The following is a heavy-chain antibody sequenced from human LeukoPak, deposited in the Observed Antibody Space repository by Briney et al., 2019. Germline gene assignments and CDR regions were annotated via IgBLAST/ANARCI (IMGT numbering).Heavy chain of an antibody. CDR1: GFTFSSYS. D-gene: IGHD3-10*01. CDR3: ARDGVLLWFGELIGLDY. J-gene: IGHJ4*02. CDR2: ISSSSSCI. Sequence: GGSLRLSCAASGFTFSSYSMNWVRQAPGKGLEWVSSISSSSSCIYYADSVKGRFTISRDNAKNSLYLQMNSLRAEDTAVYYCARDGVLLWFGELIGLDYWGQGTLVTVSS. V-gene: IGHV3-21*01.